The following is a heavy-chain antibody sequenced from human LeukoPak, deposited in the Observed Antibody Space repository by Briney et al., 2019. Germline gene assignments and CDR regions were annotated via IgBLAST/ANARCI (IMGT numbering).Heavy chain of an antibody. CDR1: GGSFSGYS. V-gene: IGHV4-34*01. Sequence: SKTLSLTCAVYGGSFSGYSWTWIRQPPGKGLEWIGEIDRSGSTNYNPSLKSRLTISVDTSKNQFSLKLSSVTAADTAVYYCARGSAAGLAYWGQGTLVTVSS. CDR3: ARGSAAGLAY. CDR2: IDRSGST. D-gene: IGHD6-13*01. J-gene: IGHJ4*02.